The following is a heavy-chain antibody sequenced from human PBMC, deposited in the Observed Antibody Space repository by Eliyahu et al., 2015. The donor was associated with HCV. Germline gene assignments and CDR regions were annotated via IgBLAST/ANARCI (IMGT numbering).Heavy chain of an antibody. J-gene: IGHJ4*02. D-gene: IGHD6-19*01. CDR3: ARREGNSGPKV. V-gene: IGHV5-51*01. Sequence: EVQLVQSGAEVKKPGESLKISCKVSGDSFSSYWXAWVRQMPGKGLEWMGIIYPGDSDTRYSPSFQGQITISVDKSISTAYLQWSSLKASDTAIYYCARREGNSGPKVWGQGTLVTVSS. CDR2: IYPGDSDT. CDR1: GDSFSSYW.